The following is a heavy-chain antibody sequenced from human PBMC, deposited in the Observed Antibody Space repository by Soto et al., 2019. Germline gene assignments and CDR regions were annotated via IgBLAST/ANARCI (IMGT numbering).Heavy chain of an antibody. CDR3: AKSRAGYYDGSGYPFPFDY. CDR2: ISGSGGST. D-gene: IGHD3-22*01. J-gene: IGHJ4*02. V-gene: IGHV3-23*01. Sequence: GGSLRLSCAASGFTFSSYAMSWVRQAPGKGLEWVSAISGSGGSTYYADSVKGRFTISRDNSKNTLYLQMNSLRAEDTAVYYCAKSRAGYYDGSGYPFPFDYWGEGPLVTVPQ. CDR1: GFTFSSYA.